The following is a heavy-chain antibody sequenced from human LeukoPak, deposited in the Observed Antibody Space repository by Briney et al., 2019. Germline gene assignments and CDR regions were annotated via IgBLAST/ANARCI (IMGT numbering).Heavy chain of an antibody. CDR1: GYTFTNYD. V-gene: IGHV1-8*01. D-gene: IGHD3-10*01. CDR2: MNPNSGNT. J-gene: IGHJ6*02. Sequence: ASVKVSCKASGYTFTNYDVNWVRQATGQGLEWMGWMNPNSGNTGYAQKFQGRVTMTRSTSISTAYMELSSLRSEDTAVYYCARPPSIGGSYYYYGMDVWGQGTTVTVSS. CDR3: ARPPSIGGSYYYYGMDV.